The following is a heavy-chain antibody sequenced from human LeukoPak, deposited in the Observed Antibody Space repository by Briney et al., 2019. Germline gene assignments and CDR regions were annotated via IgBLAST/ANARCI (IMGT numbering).Heavy chain of an antibody. CDR3: ARAVGGDGSGSL. D-gene: IGHD3-10*01. J-gene: IGHJ4*02. CDR2: MHYSGST. Sequence: PSETLSLTCTVSGDSISNYYWTWIRQPPGKGLEWIGYMHYSGSTNYNPSLKSRVSISVDTSRNQFSLRPTSVTAADTAVYYCARAVGGDGSGSLWGPGTLVTVSS. CDR1: GDSISNYY. V-gene: IGHV4-59*01.